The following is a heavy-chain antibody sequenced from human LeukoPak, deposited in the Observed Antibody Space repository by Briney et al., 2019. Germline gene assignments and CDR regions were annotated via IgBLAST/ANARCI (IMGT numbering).Heavy chain of an antibody. CDR3: ARAVILDY. D-gene: IGHD3-22*01. Sequence: GSLRLSCAASGFTFSSYSMNWIRQPPGKGLEWIGEINHSGSTNYNPSLKSRVTISVDTSKNQFSLKLSSVTAADTAVYYCARAVILDYWGQGTLVTVSS. V-gene: IGHV4-34*01. J-gene: IGHJ4*02. CDR1: GFTFSSYS. CDR2: INHSGST.